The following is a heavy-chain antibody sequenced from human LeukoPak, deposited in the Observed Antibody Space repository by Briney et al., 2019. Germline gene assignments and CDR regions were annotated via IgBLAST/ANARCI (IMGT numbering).Heavy chain of an antibody. D-gene: IGHD6-6*01. V-gene: IGHV4-39*01. CDR1: GGSISSSSYY. Sequence: SETLSLTCTVSGGSISSSSYYWGWIRQPPGKGLEWIGSIYYSGSTYYNPSLKSRVTISEDTSKIRFSLRLSSVTASDTAVYYCARHRWRGQLGQTNWFDPWGQGTLVTVSS. CDR2: IYYSGST. J-gene: IGHJ5*02. CDR3: ARHRWRGQLGQTNWFDP.